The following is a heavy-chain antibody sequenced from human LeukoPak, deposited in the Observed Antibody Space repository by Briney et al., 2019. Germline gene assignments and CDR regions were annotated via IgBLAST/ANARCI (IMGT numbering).Heavy chain of an antibody. D-gene: IGHD2-21*02. CDR1: GASISGSNVY. CDR2: IFEAGST. J-gene: IGHJ4*02. CDR3: ARAGVRLSYGRDCYSDYFDY. V-gene: IGHV4-39*07. Sequence: SETLSLTCTVSGASISGSNVYWGWIRQAPGKGLEWIGNIFEAGSTYIKSSLESRVTKSVDTSKNQFFLRLSSVTVADTAVYYCARAGVRLSYGRDCYSDYFDYWGQGILVTVSS.